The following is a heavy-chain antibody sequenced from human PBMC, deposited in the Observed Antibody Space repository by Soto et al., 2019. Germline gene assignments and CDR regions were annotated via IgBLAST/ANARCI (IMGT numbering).Heavy chain of an antibody. CDR1: GDSLTIGGHY. CDR2: IYHSGST. V-gene: IGHV4-31*03. CDR3: ARGGDGFDL. J-gene: IGHJ3*01. Sequence: SETLSLTCSVSGDSLTIGGHYWTWIRQHPGKGLEWIGYIYHSGSTYYSPSLKSRVTISVDTSENQFSLKLTSMTAADTAVYYCARGGDGFDLWGQGKMVTVS.